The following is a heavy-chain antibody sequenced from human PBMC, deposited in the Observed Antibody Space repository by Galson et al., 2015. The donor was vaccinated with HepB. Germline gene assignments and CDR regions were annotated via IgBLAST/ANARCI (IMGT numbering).Heavy chain of an antibody. D-gene: IGHD3-22*01. J-gene: IGHJ4*02. V-gene: IGHV3-48*04. CDR2: ISSSSSTI. CDR1: GFTFSRYS. Sequence: SLRLSCAASGFTFSRYSMNWVRQAPGKGLEWVSYISSSSSTIYYADSVKGRFTISRDNAKNSLYLQMNSLRAEDTAVYYCARDLDYYDIDYWGQGTLVTVSS. CDR3: ARDLDYYDIDY.